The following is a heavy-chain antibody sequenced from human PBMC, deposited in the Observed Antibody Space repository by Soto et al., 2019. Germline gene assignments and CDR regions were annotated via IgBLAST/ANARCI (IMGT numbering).Heavy chain of an antibody. D-gene: IGHD6-6*01. V-gene: IGHV4-34*01. Sequence: QVQLQQWGAGLLKPSETLSLTCAVYGGSFSGYYWSWIRQPPGKGLEWIGEINHSGSTNYNPSLKSRVTISVDTSKNQFSLKLSSVTAADTAVYYCARDPRVGAARRRWFDPWGQGTLVTVSS. J-gene: IGHJ5*02. CDR2: INHSGST. CDR1: GGSFSGYY. CDR3: ARDPRVGAARRRWFDP.